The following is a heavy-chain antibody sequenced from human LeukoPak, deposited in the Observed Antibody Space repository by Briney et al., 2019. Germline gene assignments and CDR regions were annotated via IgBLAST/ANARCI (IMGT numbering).Heavy chain of an antibody. V-gene: IGHV3-48*02. CDR2: ISGSGSPV. D-gene: IGHD6-13*01. Sequence: GGSLRLSCTASGFTFGDYAMSWVRQAPGKGPEWLSYISGSGSPVSYADSVKGRFTISRDNAKNLLSLHMISLRDEDTAVYYCARGLGSSWFYRWGQGTLVTVSS. CDR3: ARGLGSSWFYR. J-gene: IGHJ4*02. CDR1: GFTFGDYA.